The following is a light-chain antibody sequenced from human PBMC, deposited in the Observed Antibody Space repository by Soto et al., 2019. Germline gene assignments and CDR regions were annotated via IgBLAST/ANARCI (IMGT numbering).Light chain of an antibody. CDR3: QQYNSYPLT. Sequence: DIQVTQSPSTLSASVGDRVTITCRASQSISSWLAWYQQKSGKAPKLLIYKASSLDSGVPSRFSGSGSGTEFTLTISSLQPDDFATYYCQQYNSYPLTFGGGTKVEIK. V-gene: IGKV1-5*03. CDR2: KAS. J-gene: IGKJ4*01. CDR1: QSISSW.